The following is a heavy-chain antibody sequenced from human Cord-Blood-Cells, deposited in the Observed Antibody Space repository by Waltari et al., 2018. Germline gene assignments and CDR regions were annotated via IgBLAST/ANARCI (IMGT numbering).Heavy chain of an antibody. V-gene: IGHV4-4*02. Sequence: QVQLQESGPGLVKPSGTLSLTCAVSGGPLSSSNWWSWVRQPPGKGLEWIGETHHSGSTNYNPSLKSRVTISVDKSKNQFSLKLSSVTAADTAVYYCARGIWFRELSGTFDYWGQGTLVTVSS. J-gene: IGHJ4*02. D-gene: IGHD3-10*01. CDR1: GGPLSSSNW. CDR3: ARGIWFRELSGTFDY. CDR2: THHSGST.